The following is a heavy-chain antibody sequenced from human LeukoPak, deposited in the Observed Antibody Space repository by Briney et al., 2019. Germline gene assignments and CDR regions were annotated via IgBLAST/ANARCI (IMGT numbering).Heavy chain of an antibody. CDR3: ARELGYCSGGSCYGGTFEY. D-gene: IGHD2-15*01. V-gene: IGHV4-34*01. Sequence: SETLSLTCALYGGPFSGYYWSWIRQPPGKGLEWIGEINHSGSTTYNPSLKSRVTISVDTSKNQFSLKLSSVTAADTAMYYCARELGYCSGGSCYGGTFEYWGKGTLVSVSS. J-gene: IGHJ4*02. CDR2: INHSGST. CDR1: GGPFSGYY.